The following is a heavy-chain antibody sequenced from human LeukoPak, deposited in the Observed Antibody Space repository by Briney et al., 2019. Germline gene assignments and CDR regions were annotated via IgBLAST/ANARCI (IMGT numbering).Heavy chain of an antibody. J-gene: IGHJ4*02. CDR3: ATGHSYGYEY. Sequence: QPGGSLRLSCAASGFTFSTFWMHWVRQAPGKGLVWVSLIKGDGRSTNYADSVKGRFTISRDNAKNTVYLQMNSLRAEDTAVYHCATGHSYGYEYWGQGTLVTVSS. D-gene: IGHD5-18*01. CDR2: IKGDGRST. V-gene: IGHV3-74*01. CDR1: GFTFSTFW.